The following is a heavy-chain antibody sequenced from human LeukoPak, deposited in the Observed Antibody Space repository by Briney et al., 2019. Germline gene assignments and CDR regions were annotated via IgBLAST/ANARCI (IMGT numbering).Heavy chain of an antibody. CDR1: GFTFSDYG. J-gene: IGHJ4*02. Sequence: GGSLRLSCAASGFTFSDYGMHWVRQAPGKGLEWVAVIANDGRDKKYADSVRGRFTISRDNSKNTVYLQMNSLRAEDTAVFYCVKDMKIKAAGYYFDYWGQGTLVTVSS. CDR3: VKDMKIKAAGYYFDY. CDR2: IANDGRDK. V-gene: IGHV3-30*18. D-gene: IGHD6-13*01.